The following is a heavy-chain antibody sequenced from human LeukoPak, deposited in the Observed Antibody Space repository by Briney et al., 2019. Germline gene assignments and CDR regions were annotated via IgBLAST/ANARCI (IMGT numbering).Heavy chain of an antibody. V-gene: IGHV1-2*02. Sequence: VASVKGSCKASGYTFTDYFLHWVRHAPGHGLEWLAWITPITGGTKYAQKFQGRVTSTRDTSISTAYMELSRLRSDDTAVYFCARGRDSGSRTYYFDYWGQGTLVTVSS. D-gene: IGHD1-26*01. CDR2: ITPITGGT. CDR1: GYTFTDYF. CDR3: ARGRDSGSRTYYFDY. J-gene: IGHJ4*02.